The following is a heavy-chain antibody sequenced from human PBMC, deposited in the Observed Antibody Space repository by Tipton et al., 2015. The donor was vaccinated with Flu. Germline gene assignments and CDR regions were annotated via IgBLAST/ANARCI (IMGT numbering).Heavy chain of an antibody. CDR2: ISSSSSYI. CDR3: ARGLLWDVAGDDAFDI. D-gene: IGHD1-26*01. J-gene: IGHJ3*02. Sequence: SLRLSCAASGFTFSSYSMNWVRQAPGKGLEWVSSISSSSSYIYYADSVKGRFTISRDDAKNPLYLQMNSLRAEDTAVYYCARGLLWDVAGDDAFDIWGQGTMVTVSS. V-gene: IGHV3-21*01. CDR1: GFTFSSYS.